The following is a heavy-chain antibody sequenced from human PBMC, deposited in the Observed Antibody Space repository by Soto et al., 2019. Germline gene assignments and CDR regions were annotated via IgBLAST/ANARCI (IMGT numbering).Heavy chain of an antibody. J-gene: IGHJ5*02. D-gene: IGHD3-22*01. CDR2: ISAYNGTT. Sequence: QVQLVQSGAEVKKPGASVKVSCKASGYTFTSYGISWVRQAPGQGLEWMGWISAYNGTTNYAQKLQGRVTMTTDTSTSTAYMELRSLRSDDTAVYYCARDHYYDSSGYYYPSYNWFDPWGQGTLVTVSS. CDR3: ARDHYYDSSGYYYPSYNWFDP. V-gene: IGHV1-18*04. CDR1: GYTFTSYG.